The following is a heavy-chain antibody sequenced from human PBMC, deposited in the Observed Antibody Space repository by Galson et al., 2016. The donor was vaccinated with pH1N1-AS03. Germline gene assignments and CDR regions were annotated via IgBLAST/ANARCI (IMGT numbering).Heavy chain of an antibody. CDR1: GFSLTTSGMC. V-gene: IGHV2-70*11. Sequence: PALVKPTQTLTVTCTFSGFSLTTSGMCVSWIRQPPGKALEWLARIDWDDDKYYTTSLKTRLTISQDTSKNQVVLTMTDMDPVDTATYYCARGYSGSYLHWFDPWGQGTLVTVSS. J-gene: IGHJ5*02. CDR2: IDWDDDK. D-gene: IGHD1-26*01. CDR3: ARGYSGSYLHWFDP.